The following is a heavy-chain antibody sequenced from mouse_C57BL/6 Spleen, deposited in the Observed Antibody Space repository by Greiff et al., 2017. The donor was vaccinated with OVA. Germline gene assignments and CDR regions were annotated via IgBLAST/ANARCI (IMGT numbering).Heavy chain of an antibody. Sequence: EVKVEESGGGLVKPGGSLKLSCAASGFTFSSYAMSWVRQTPEKRLEWVATISDGGSYTYYPDNVKGRFTISRDNAKNNLYLQMSHLKSEDTAMYYCARDTGTGEFAYWGQGTLVTVSA. CDR3: ARDTGTGEFAY. J-gene: IGHJ3*01. D-gene: IGHD4-1*01. CDR2: ISDGGSYT. V-gene: IGHV5-4*01. CDR1: GFTFSSYA.